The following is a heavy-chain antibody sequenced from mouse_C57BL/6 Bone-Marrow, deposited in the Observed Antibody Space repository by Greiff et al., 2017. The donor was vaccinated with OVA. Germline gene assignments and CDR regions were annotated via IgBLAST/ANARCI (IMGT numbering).Heavy chain of an antibody. CDR2: IYPSDSET. J-gene: IGHJ1*03. CDR1: GYTFTSYW. Sequence: QVQLQQPGAELVRPGSSVKLSCKASGYTFTSYWMDWVKQRPGQGLEWIGNIYPSDSETHYNQKFKDKATLTVDKSSSTAYMQLSSLPSEDSAVYDCAGSDGYRYVDVWGTGTTVTVSS. V-gene: IGHV1-61*01. CDR3: AGSDGYRYVDV.